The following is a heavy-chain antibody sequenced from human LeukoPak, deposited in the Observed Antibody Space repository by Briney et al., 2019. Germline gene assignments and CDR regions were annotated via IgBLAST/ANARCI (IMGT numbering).Heavy chain of an antibody. J-gene: IGHJ6*03. CDR1: GGSFSGYY. CDR3: ARGRGYYDSSGFLVRPPHNYYYYMDV. V-gene: IGHV4-34*01. Sequence: SEALSLTCAVYGGSFSGYYWSWIRQPPGKGLEWIGEINHSGSTNYNPSLKSRVTISVDTSKNQFSLKLSSVTAADTAVYYCARGRGYYDSSGFLVRPPHNYYYYMDVWGKGTTVTVSS. CDR2: INHSGST. D-gene: IGHD3-22*01.